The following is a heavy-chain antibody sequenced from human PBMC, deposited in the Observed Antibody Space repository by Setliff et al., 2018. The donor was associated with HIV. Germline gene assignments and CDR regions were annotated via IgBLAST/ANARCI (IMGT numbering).Heavy chain of an antibody. J-gene: IGHJ3*02. V-gene: IGHV1-2*06. Sequence: ASVKVSCKASGYTFTDYYIYWVRQAPGQGLEWMGRIIPNSGGTNYAQKFQGRDTMTRDTSMSTAYMELSRLRYDDTAVYYCSRDRNDLWSGTNSGLHAFDIWGQGTMVTVSS. CDR3: SRDRNDLWSGTNSGLHAFDI. CDR2: IIPNSGGT. CDR1: GYTFTDYY. D-gene: IGHD3-3*01.